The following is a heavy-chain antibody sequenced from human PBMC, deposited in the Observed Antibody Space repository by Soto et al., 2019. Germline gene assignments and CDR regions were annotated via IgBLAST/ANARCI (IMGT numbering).Heavy chain of an antibody. J-gene: IGHJ5*02. D-gene: IGHD2-8*01. CDR1: GGSVSSGSYY. V-gene: IGHV4-61*01. CDR3: ARGSTYCTNGVCFRRPWFEP. Sequence: SETLSLTCTVSGGSVSSGSYYWSWIRQPPGKGLEWIGYIYYSGSTNYNPSLESRVTISVDTSKNQFSLKLSSVTAADTALYYCARGSTYCTNGVCFRRPWFEPWGQGALDIVSS. CDR2: IYYSGST.